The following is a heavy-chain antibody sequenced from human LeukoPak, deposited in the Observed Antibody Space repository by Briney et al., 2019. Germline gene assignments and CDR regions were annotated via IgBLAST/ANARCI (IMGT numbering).Heavy chain of an antibody. CDR2: INAGNGNT. CDR1: GYTFTSYA. V-gene: IGHV1-3*01. CDR3: ARDSVSSSGSYYNWFDP. Sequence: ASVKVSCKASGYTFTSYAMHWVRQAPGQRLEWMGWINAGNGNTKYSQKFQGRVTITRDTSASTAYMELSSLRSEDTAVYYCARDSVSSSGSYYNWFDPWGQGTLVTVSS. D-gene: IGHD3-10*01. J-gene: IGHJ5*02.